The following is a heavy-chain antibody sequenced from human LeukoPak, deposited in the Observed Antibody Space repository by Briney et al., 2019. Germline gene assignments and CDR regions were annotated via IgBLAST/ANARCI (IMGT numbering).Heavy chain of an antibody. CDR2: LGTDVRYI. Sequence: GGSLRLSCAASGFTFSSYSMNWVRQSPGKGLEWVSSLGTDVRYIYYADSVKGRFTISRDNAKNSLYLQMNSLRAEDTAVYYCAREQTKYSSSPFDYWGQGTLVTVSS. D-gene: IGHD6-6*01. V-gene: IGHV3-21*01. CDR1: GFTFSSYS. CDR3: AREQTKYSSSPFDY. J-gene: IGHJ4*02.